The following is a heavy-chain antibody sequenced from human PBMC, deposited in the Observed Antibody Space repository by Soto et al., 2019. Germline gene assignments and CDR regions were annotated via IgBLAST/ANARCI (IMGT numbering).Heavy chain of an antibody. CDR3: ARIRADLRQQLVQWAPVGWYFDL. V-gene: IGHV4-30-2*01. J-gene: IGHJ2*01. Sequence: QLQLQASGSGLVKPSQTLSLTCAVSGGSISSGGYSWSWIRQPPGKGLEWIGYIYHSGSTYYNPSLKSRVTISVDRSKNQFALKLSSVTAADTAVYSCARIRADLRQQLVQWAPVGWYFDLWGRGTLVTVSS. CDR2: IYHSGST. D-gene: IGHD6-13*01. CDR1: GGSISSGGYS.